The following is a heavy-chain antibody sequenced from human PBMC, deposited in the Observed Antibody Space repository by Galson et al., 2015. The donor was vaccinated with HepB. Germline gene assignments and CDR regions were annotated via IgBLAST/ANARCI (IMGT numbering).Heavy chain of an antibody. CDR1: GFTFSSYA. J-gene: IGHJ2*01. D-gene: IGHD2/OR15-2a*01. CDR3: AKDRASHYLLNTYFDL. CDR2: INGSGGST. Sequence: SLRLSCAASGFTFSSYAMSWVRQAPGEGLEWVSAINGSGGSTYYADSVKGRFTISRDNSKNTLYLQMNSLRAEDTAVYYCAKDRASHYLLNTYFDLWGRGTLVTVSS. V-gene: IGHV3-23*01.